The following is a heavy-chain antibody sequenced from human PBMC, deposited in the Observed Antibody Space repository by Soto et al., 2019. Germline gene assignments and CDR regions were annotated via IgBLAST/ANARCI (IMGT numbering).Heavy chain of an antibody. D-gene: IGHD3-10*01. J-gene: IGHJ4*02. CDR1: GITFSSYA. Sequence: PGGSLRLSCAASGITFSSYAMHWVRQAPGKGLEWVAVISYDGSNKYYADSVKGRFTISRDNSKNTLYLQMNSLRAEDTAVYYCARDWLNDYWGQGTLVTVPS. V-gene: IGHV3-30-3*01. CDR2: ISYDGSNK. CDR3: ARDWLNDY.